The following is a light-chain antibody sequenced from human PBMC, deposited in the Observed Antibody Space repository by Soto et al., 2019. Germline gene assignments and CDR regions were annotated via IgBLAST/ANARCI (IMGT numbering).Light chain of an antibody. V-gene: IGLV2-14*01. CDR3: CSYTSTNSRV. Sequence: QSVLTQPASMSGSPGQSITISCTGTSNDVGGYNYVSWYQQHPGKAPKLMIFEVRNRPSGVSNRFSGSKSGNTASLTISGLQAEDEAYYYCCSYTSTNSRVFGGGTKLTVL. CDR1: SNDVGGYNY. CDR2: EVR. J-gene: IGLJ3*02.